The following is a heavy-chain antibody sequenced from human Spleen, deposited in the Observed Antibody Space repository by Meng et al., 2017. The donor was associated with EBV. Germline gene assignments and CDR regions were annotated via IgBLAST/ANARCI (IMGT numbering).Heavy chain of an antibody. CDR3: ARAHYYGDYQCLDN. CDR1: GFSFSSYG. D-gene: IGHD4-17*01. J-gene: IGHJ4*02. V-gene: IGHV3-30*03. Sequence: QVQLLESGGGVVQPGRSLRLSCAASGFSFSSYGMHWVRQAPGKGLEWVAVISYDGSKKYSADSVKGRFTISRDSSNNNLFLQMNSLRIEDTATYYCARAHYYGDYQCLDNWGQGTMVTVSS. CDR2: ISYDGSKK.